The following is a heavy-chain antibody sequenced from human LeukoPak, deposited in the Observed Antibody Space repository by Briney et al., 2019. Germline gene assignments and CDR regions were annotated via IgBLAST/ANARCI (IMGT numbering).Heavy chain of an antibody. V-gene: IGHV3-23*01. J-gene: IGHJ4*02. D-gene: IGHD3-9*01. CDR1: GFTFSSYA. CDR3: VIWGDYDVLTGYYVPDY. Sequence: GASLRLSCVASGFTFSSYAMSWVRQAPGKGLEWVSAISDSGTSTYYADSLKGRFTISRDNSKNTVFLQMNSLRHEDTAIYYCVIWGDYDVLTGYYVPDYWGQGTLVTVSS. CDR2: ISDSGTST.